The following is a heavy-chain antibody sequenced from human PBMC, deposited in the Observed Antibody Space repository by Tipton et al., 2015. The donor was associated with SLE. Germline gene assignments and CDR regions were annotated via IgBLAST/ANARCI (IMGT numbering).Heavy chain of an antibody. CDR2: IYTSGST. Sequence: TLSFTCTVSGGSISSYYWSWIRQPAGKGLEWIGRIYTSGSTNYNPSLKSRVTMSVDTSKNQFSLKLSSVTAADTAVYYCARDRVVAGYHDYWGQGTLVTVSS. J-gene: IGHJ4*02. V-gene: IGHV4-4*07. CDR1: GGSISSYY. CDR3: ARDRVVAGYHDY. D-gene: IGHD6-19*01.